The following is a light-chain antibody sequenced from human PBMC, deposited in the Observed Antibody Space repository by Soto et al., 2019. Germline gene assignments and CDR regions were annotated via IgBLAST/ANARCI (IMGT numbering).Light chain of an antibody. J-gene: IGLJ1*01. Sequence: QSVLTQPPSASGTPGQRVTISCSGRSSNIGSNTVNWYQQLPGTAPKLLIYSNNQRPSGVPDRFSGSKSGTSASLAISGLQSEDEADYYCAALDDSLNGYYVFGTGTKVTVL. CDR3: AALDDSLNGYYV. V-gene: IGLV1-44*01. CDR1: SSNIGSNT. CDR2: SNN.